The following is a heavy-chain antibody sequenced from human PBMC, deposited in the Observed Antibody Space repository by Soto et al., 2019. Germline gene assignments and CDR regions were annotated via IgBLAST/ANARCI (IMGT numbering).Heavy chain of an antibody. J-gene: IGHJ6*04. CDR3: TRDEVHCSGGSCYGVPMEV. CDR2: IQSGGST. Sequence: ESGGGLVQPGGSLRLSCAASGFTVSSKYMSWVRQAPGKGLECVSLIQSGGSTYYAGSVKGRFTISRDNSENTLFLQMNSLRVEDTAVYYCTRDEVHCSGGSCYGVPMEVWGKGTTVTVSA. V-gene: IGHV3-66*01. CDR1: GFTVSSKY. D-gene: IGHD2-15*01.